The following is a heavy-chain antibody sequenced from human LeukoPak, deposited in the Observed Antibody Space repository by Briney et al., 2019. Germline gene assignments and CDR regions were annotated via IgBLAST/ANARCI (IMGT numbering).Heavy chain of an antibody. CDR2: IYYSGGT. V-gene: IGHV4-59*01. CDR1: GGSISSYY. J-gene: IGHJ4*02. CDR3: ARGPVTYYDILTGYEREPTFDY. D-gene: IGHD3-9*01. Sequence: SETLSVTCTVSGGSISSYYWSWIRQPPGKGLEWMGYIYYSGGTNYNPSLTSRVTISVDTSKNQFSLTLSSVTAADTAVYYCARGPVTYYDILTGYEREPTFDYWGQGTLVTVSS.